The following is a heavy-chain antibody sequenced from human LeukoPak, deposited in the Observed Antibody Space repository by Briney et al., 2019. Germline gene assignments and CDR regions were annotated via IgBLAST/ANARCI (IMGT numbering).Heavy chain of an antibody. Sequence: GGSLRLSCAASGFTFSNHWMSWVRQAPGKGLEWVANIKQDGSEKYYLDSVNGRFTISRDNAENSLFLQMSSLRPEDTGLYYCARWGGGSCYASWGQGTLVTVSS. CDR3: ARWGGGSCYAS. D-gene: IGHD2-15*01. CDR1: GFTFSNHW. CDR2: IKQDGSEK. V-gene: IGHV3-7*01. J-gene: IGHJ5*02.